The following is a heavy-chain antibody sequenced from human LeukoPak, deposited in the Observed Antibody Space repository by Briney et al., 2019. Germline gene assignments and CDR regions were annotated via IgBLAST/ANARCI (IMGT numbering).Heavy chain of an antibody. CDR1: GYTFTSYG. J-gene: IGHJ4*02. V-gene: IGHV1-18*01. Sequence: ASVTVDCMASGYTFTSYGISWVRQAPGQGLEWMGWISVYIGNTNYAQNFHGRVTVTTDASTSTAYIDLGSLRSDDTAVYYCARCCSSLYCLDYWGRGTLVTVSS. CDR2: ISVYIGNT. CDR3: ARCCSSLYCLDY. D-gene: IGHD6-13*01.